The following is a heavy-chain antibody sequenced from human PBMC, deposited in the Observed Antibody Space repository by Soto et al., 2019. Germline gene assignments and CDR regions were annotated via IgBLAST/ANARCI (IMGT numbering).Heavy chain of an antibody. D-gene: IGHD3-3*01. CDR2: IYYSGST. Sequence: SETLSLTCTVSGGSISSGGYDWSWIRQHPGKGLEWIGYIYYSGSTNYNPSLKSRVTISVDTSKNQFSLKLSSVTAADTAVYYCARHDYHFWSEFLFDYWGQGTLVTVSS. J-gene: IGHJ4*02. CDR3: ARHDYHFWSEFLFDY. CDR1: GGSISSGGYD. V-gene: IGHV4-61*08.